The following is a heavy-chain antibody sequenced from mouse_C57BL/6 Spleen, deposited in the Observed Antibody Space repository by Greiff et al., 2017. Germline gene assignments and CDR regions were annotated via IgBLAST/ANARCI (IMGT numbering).Heavy chain of an antibody. V-gene: IGHV1-42*01. CDR3: ARTGTYYYAMDY. CDR1: GYSFTGYY. D-gene: IGHD3-3*01. J-gene: IGHJ4*01. Sequence: VHVKQSGPELVKPGASVKISCKASGYSFTGYYMNWVKQSPEKSLEWIGEINPSTGGTTYNQKFKAKATLTVDKSSSTAYMQLKSLTSEDSAVYYCARTGTYYYAMDYWGQGTSVTVSS. CDR2: INPSTGGT.